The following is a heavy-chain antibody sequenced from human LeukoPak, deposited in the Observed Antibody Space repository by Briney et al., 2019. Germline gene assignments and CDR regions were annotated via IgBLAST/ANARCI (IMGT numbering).Heavy chain of an antibody. CDR2: IYYSGST. J-gene: IGHJ4*02. CDR1: GGSISPYY. Sequence: SETLSLTCAVSGGSISPYYWSWIRQPPGKGLEWIGYIYYSGSTNYNPSLKSRVTMSVDTSKNQLSLNLRSVTAADTAMYYCARRVPSGYGDVFDYWGQGTLVTVSS. CDR3: ARRVPSGYGDVFDY. D-gene: IGHD4-17*01. V-gene: IGHV4-59*08.